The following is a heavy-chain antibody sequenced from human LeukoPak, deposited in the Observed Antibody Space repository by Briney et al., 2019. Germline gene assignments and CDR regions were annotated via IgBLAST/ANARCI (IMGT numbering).Heavy chain of an antibody. CDR3: ARPYSSSSYYYFDY. CDR1: GGSIRSSSYY. V-gene: IGHV4-39*01. D-gene: IGHD6-6*01. J-gene: IGHJ4*02. Sequence: PSETLSLTCTVSGGSIRSSSYYWGWIRQPPGKGLEWIGSINYSGSAYYNPSLKSRITISVDTSKSQFSLKLNSVTAADTAVYYCARPYSSSSYYYFDYWGLGTLATVSS. CDR2: INYSGSA.